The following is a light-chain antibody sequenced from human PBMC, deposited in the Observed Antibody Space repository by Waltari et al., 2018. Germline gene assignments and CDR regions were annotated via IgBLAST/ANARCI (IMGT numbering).Light chain of an antibody. J-gene: IGKJ1*01. CDR2: AAS. CDR3: QQSYSTPRT. CDR1: QSISSY. V-gene: IGKV1-39*01. Sequence: DIQMTQSPSSLSASVGDSVTITCRASQSISSYLNWYQQKPGKAPKLLIYAASSLQSWVPSRFSGSGSGTDFTLTISSLQPEDFATYYCQQSYSTPRTFGQGTKVEIK.